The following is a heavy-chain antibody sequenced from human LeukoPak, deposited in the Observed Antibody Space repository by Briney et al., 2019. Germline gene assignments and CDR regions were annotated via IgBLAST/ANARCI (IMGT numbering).Heavy chain of an antibody. J-gene: IGHJ4*02. V-gene: IGHV3-11*05. D-gene: IGHD3-22*01. CDR3: ARDRTGGTYYYDSSGYYDY. CDR2: ISSSSSYT. Sequence: GGSLRLSCTASGFTFSDYYMTWIRQAPGKGLEWVSYISSSSSYTNYADSVKGRFTISRDNAKNSLYLQMNSLRAEDTAVYFYARDRTGGTYYYDSSGYYDYWGQGTLVTVSS. CDR1: GFTFSDYY.